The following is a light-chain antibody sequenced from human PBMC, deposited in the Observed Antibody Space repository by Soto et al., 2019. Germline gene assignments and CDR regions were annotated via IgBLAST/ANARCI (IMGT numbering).Light chain of an antibody. J-gene: IGKJ1*01. CDR2: AAS. V-gene: IGKV1-39*01. CDR3: QQSYRTPQT. Sequence: DIQMTQSPSALSASVGDRVTITCRSSQSISSYLTWYQHKPGKAPKLLIYAASSLQSGVPSRFSCRGSGTDFTLTISSLQPEDFATYYCQQSYRTPQTCGQGTTVDIK. CDR1: QSISSY.